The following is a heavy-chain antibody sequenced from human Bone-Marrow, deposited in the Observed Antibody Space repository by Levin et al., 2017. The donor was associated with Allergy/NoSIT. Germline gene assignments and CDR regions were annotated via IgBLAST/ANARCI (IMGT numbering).Heavy chain of an antibody. V-gene: IGHV4-39*01. D-gene: IGHD3-3*01. CDR1: GASISSSNYN. CDR3: ARQEGRFLERSILTETWIYWFDP. CDR2: IYYSGHT. Sequence: NPSETLSLTCTVSGASISSSNYNWGWIRQPPGKGLEWIATIYYSGHTDYNPSLNSRVTISVDTSQNQFSLTLTSVTAADTAVYYCARQEGRFLERSILTETWIYWFDPWGQGTLVTVSS. J-gene: IGHJ5*02.